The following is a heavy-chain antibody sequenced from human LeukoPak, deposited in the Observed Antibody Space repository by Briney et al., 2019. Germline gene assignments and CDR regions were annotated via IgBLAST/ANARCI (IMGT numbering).Heavy chain of an antibody. Sequence: SETLSLTCTVSGGSISSYYWNWIRQPPGKGLEWIGYIYNSGSTNNNPSLKSRVTISVDTSKKQFSPKLSSVTAADTAVYYCARDGGYDFWSGYYVCAFDIWGQGTMVTVSS. J-gene: IGHJ3*02. V-gene: IGHV4-59*12. CDR2: IYNSGST. CDR3: ARDGGYDFWSGYYVCAFDI. CDR1: GGSISSYY. D-gene: IGHD3-3*01.